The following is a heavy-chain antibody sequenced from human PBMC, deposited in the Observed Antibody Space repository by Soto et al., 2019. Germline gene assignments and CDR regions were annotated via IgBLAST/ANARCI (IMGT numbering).Heavy chain of an antibody. Sequence: PVGSLRLSCAASGFTFSNAWLSWFRQAPGKGLEWVGRIKSKTDGGTTDYAARVKGRFTISRDDSKNTLYLQMNSLKTEDTAVYYCTGLYCSSTSCLYYYYYGMDVWGQGTTVTVSS. D-gene: IGHD2-2*01. CDR1: GFTFSNAW. V-gene: IGHV3-15*01. CDR3: TGLYCSSTSCLYYYYYGMDV. CDR2: IKSKTDGGTT. J-gene: IGHJ6*02.